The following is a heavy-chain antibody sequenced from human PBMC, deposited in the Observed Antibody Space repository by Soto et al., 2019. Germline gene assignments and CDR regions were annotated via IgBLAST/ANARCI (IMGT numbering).Heavy chain of an antibody. J-gene: IGHJ5*02. CDR3: AKSSVTAYIWFDP. CDR1: GYVFSTYG. Sequence: QVQLVQSGTEVKKTGASVKVSCKASGYVFSTYGISWVRQAPGQGLEWMGWISAYNGNRNYAQKFQDRVTMTTDTSTSTGYMELRSLRSDDTAVYYCAKSSVTAYIWFDPWGQGTLVTVSS. V-gene: IGHV1-18*01. D-gene: IGHD3-3*01. CDR2: ISAYNGNR.